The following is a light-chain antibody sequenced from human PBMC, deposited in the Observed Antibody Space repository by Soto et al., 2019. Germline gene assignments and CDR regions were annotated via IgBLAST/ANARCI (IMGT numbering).Light chain of an antibody. V-gene: IGKV1-5*03. CDR1: QTISSW. Sequence: DIQMTQSPSTLSGSVGDRVTITCRASQTISSWLAWYHQKPGKAPKLLIYKASTLKSGVPSRFSGSGSRTEFTLTITSLQPDDFAIYYCQHYNSYSDACGQGSIVELK. CDR2: KAS. J-gene: IGKJ1*01. CDR3: QHYNSYSDA.